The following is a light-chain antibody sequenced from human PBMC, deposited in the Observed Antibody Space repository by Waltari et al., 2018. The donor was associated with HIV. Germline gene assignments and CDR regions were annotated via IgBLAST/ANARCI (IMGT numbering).Light chain of an antibody. CDR1: ALLKPY. CDR2: KDS. CDR3: QAADSSGTYKGNWV. V-gene: IGLV3-25*03. Sequence: SYELTPPPSVSVSPGQTARITCPGDALLKPYAYCYQHKPGQAPLLVIYKDSERPSGIPERCSGSSSGTTVTLTISGVQAEDEADYYCQAADSSGTYKGNWVFGGGTKLTVL. J-gene: IGLJ3*02.